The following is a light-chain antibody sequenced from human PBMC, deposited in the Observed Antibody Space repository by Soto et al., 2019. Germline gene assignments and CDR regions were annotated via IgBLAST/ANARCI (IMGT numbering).Light chain of an antibody. CDR1: DSNIGKNY. J-gene: IGLJ2*01. Sequence: QSVLTQPPSVSAAPGQKVTISCSGNDSNIGKNYVSWYQQVPGTAPKVLIYDNNKRPSGIPDRFSGSKSGTSATLGITGLQTGDEADYYCGTWDSSLTTEVIFGGGTKLTVL. CDR2: DNN. V-gene: IGLV1-51*01. CDR3: GTWDSSLTTEVI.